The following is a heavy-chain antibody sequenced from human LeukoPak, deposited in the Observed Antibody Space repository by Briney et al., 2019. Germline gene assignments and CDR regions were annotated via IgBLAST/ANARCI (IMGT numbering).Heavy chain of an antibody. Sequence: GGSLRLSCTASGFTFSSFWMTWVRQAPEKGPEWVASVSHDGSHSYYVDSVKGRFTISRDNAKNSLYLQMDSLRAEDTAVYYCAKGLLSPNPRGASDYWGQGTLVTVSS. V-gene: IGHV3-7*01. CDR2: VSHDGSHS. CDR1: GFTFSSFW. CDR3: AKGLLSPNPRGASDY. J-gene: IGHJ4*02. D-gene: IGHD3-22*01.